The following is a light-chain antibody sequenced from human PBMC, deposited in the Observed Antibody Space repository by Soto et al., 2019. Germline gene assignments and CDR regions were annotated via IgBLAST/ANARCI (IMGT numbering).Light chain of an antibody. Sequence: LTQSPAILSLSPGERATLSCTASQSVDTYIAWYQQRPGQPPRLLIHDTSHRASGVPARFRGSGSGTDFTLTISGLQSEDFAVYYCQQYGDWPPDTFGQGTKVEI. CDR2: DTS. CDR3: QQYGDWPPDT. CDR1: QSVDTY. J-gene: IGKJ2*01. V-gene: IGKV3-11*01.